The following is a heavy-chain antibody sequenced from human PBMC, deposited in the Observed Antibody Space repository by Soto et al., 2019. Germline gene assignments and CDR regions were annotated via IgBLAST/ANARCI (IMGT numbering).Heavy chain of an antibody. V-gene: IGHV3-23*01. CDR2: LSGSGGTT. CDR1: GLTFTSYA. J-gene: IGHJ4*02. Sequence: EVQLLASGGGLVHPGGSLRLSCAASGLTFTSYAMSWVRQAPGKGLEWVSGLSGSGGTTYYADSVKGRFTISRDNSKNTLYLQMDSLRAEDPAVYYCAKDRRISMVRGYYFEYWGQGTLVTVSS. CDR3: AKDRRISMVRGYYFEY. D-gene: IGHD3-10*01.